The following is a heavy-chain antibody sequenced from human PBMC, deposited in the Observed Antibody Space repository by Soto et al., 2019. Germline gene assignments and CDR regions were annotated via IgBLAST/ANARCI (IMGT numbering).Heavy chain of an antibody. CDR2: INHSGST. D-gene: IGHD6-13*01. V-gene: IGHV4-34*01. Sequence: SQTLSLTCAVYGGSFSGYYWRWIRQPPGKELEWIGEINHSGSTNYNPSLKSRVTISVDTSKNQFYLNLSSVTAADTAVYYCAGGRGSQQLVMSYYYGMDVWGQGTTVTVS. CDR1: GGSFSGYY. CDR3: AGGRGSQQLVMSYYYGMDV. J-gene: IGHJ6*02.